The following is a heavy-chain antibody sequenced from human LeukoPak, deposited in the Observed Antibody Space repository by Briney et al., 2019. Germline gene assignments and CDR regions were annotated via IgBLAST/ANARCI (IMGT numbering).Heavy chain of an antibody. J-gene: IGHJ4*02. CDR1: GFTFSNYD. CDR3: ARKFVDY. V-gene: IGHV3-30*02. D-gene: IGHD2-21*01. Sequence: GGSLRLSCAASGFTFSNYDMYWVRQAPSKGLEWVAFIDYDGTVKYYEDSVKGRFTISRDNSKHTVYLQMNSLRTEDTAIYYCARKFVDYWGQGTLVTVSS. CDR2: IDYDGTVK.